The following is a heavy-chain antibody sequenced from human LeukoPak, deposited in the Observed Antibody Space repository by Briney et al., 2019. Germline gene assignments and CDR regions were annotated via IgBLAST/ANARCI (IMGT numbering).Heavy chain of an antibody. D-gene: IGHD3-10*01. CDR1: GFSFSTYA. CDR2: ISGSGGGT. J-gene: IGHJ3*02. V-gene: IGHV3-23*01. Sequence: GGSLRLSCAASGFSFSTYAMIWVRQAPGKGLEWVSAISGSGGGTYYADSVKGRFTISRDNSKNTLYLQMNSLRAEDTAVYYCARDGMGVIKAFDIWGQGTVVTVSS. CDR3: ARDGMGVIKAFDI.